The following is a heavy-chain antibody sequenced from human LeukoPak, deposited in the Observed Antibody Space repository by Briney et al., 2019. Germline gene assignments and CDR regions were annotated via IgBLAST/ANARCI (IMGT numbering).Heavy chain of an antibody. V-gene: IGHV3-30*18. CDR3: AKDPRGDSSGSSFDY. Sequence: GGSLRLSCAASGFTFSSYGMHWVRQAPGKGLEWVAVISYDGSNKYYADSVKGRFTISRDNSKNTLYLQMNSLRAEDTALYYCAKDPRGDSSGSSFDYWGQGTLVTVSS. CDR1: GFTFSSYG. J-gene: IGHJ4*02. D-gene: IGHD3-22*01. CDR2: ISYDGSNK.